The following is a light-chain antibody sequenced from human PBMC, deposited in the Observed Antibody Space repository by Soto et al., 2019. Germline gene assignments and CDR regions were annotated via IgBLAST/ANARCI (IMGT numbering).Light chain of an antibody. V-gene: IGKV3-11*02. CDR1: QSVSTY. Sequence: EIVLTQSPATLSLSPGERATLSCRASQSVSTYLVWLQQKPGQAPRLLIYDASNRATGIPARFSGSGSGREFTLTISSLEPEDFAVYYCQQRSNWPPRYTFGQGTKVDIK. CDR2: DAS. CDR3: QQRSNWPPRYT. J-gene: IGKJ2*01.